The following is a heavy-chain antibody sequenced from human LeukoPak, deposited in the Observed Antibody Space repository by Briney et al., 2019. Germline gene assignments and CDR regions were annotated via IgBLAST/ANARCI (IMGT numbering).Heavy chain of an antibody. V-gene: IGHV3-74*01. CDR2: INHDGSST. D-gene: IGHD3-22*01. CDR1: GFTFTTFW. Sequence: PGGSLRLSCATSGFTFTTFWMHWVRQAPGKGLVWVSRINHDGSSTNYADSVKGRFTISRDNDKNTVYLQMNSLRAEDTAVYYCVRDWGYDSSGYWQKYFDTWGQGTLVTVSS. J-gene: IGHJ4*02. CDR3: VRDWGYDSSGYWQKYFDT.